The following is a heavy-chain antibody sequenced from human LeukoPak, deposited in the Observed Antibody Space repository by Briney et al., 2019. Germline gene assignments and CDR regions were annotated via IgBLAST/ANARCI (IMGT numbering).Heavy chain of an antibody. CDR1: GFTFSSYG. J-gene: IGHJ4*02. D-gene: IGHD1-26*01. CDR2: IWYDGSNK. CDR3: ARDAGGTYYFDY. V-gene: IGHV3-33*08. Sequence: GGSLRLSCGASGFTFSSYGMHWVRQAPGKGLEWVAVIWYDGSNKNYADSVKGRFTISRDNSKNTLYLQMNSLRAEDTAVYYCARDAGGTYYFDYWGQGTLVTVSS.